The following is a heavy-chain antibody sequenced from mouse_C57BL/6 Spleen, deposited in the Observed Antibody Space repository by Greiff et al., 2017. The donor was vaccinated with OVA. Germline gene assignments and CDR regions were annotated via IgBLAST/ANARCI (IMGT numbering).Heavy chain of an antibody. V-gene: IGHV5-4*01. CDR2: ISDGGSYT. CDR1: GFTFSSYA. J-gene: IGHJ2*01. CDR3: ARDHDGYYED. D-gene: IGHD2-3*01. Sequence: EVKLMESGGGLVKPGGSLKLSCAASGFTFSSYAMSWVRQTPEKRLEWVATISDGGSYTYYPDNVKGRFTISRDNAKNNLYLQMSHLKSEDTAMYYCARDHDGYYEDWGQGTTLTVSS.